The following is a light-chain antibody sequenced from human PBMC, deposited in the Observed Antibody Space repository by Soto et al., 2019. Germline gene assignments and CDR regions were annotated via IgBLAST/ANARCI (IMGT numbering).Light chain of an antibody. CDR3: QQYGSSHWT. J-gene: IGKJ1*01. V-gene: IGKV3-20*01. Sequence: EIVLTQSPGTLSLSPGERATLSCRASQSVSSSFLAWYQQKPGHAPRLLIYGASSRATGIPDRFSGSGSGIDFTLTISGLEPEDFAVYYCQQYGSSHWTFGQGTKVEIK. CDR2: GAS. CDR1: QSVSSSF.